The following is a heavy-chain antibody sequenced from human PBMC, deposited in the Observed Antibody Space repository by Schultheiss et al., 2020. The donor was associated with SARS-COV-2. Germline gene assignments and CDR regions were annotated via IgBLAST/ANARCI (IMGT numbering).Heavy chain of an antibody. CDR3: ARPDGDYALYGMDV. CDR2: IYFTGIT. Sequence: SETLSLTCSVSGSSITGFFWTWIRQPPGNGLDPIGNIYFTGITKYNPSLKSRVTISIDTSKNQFSLKLGSVTAADTAVYYCARPDGDYALYGMDVWGQGTTVTVSS. CDR1: GSSITGFF. D-gene: IGHD4-17*01. V-gene: IGHV4-59*01. J-gene: IGHJ6*02.